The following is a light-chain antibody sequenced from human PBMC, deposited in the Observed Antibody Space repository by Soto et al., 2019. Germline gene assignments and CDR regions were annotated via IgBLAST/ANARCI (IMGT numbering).Light chain of an antibody. J-gene: IGKJ1*01. V-gene: IGKV1-5*03. CDR1: QGISRW. Sequence: DIQMTQSPSTLSASVGDTVTITCRASQGISRWLAWYQQKSGKAPKLLMHLASTLESGVPSRFSGSGSGTEFTLTISSMQPDDFATYYCQEYNSYSRTFGQGTKVEIK. CDR2: LAS. CDR3: QEYNSYSRT.